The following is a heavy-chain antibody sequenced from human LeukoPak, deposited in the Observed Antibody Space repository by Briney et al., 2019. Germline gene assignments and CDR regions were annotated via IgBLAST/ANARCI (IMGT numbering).Heavy chain of an antibody. CDR1: GFTLSSNY. D-gene: IGHD3-10*01. V-gene: IGHV3-30-3*01. J-gene: IGHJ4*02. CDR2: ISYDGSNK. Sequence: GGSLRLSCAASGFTLSSNYVGWVRQAPGKGLEWVAVISYDGSNKYYADSVKGRFTISRDNSKNTLYLQMNSLRAEDTAVYYCAREAEDTGRSYYFDYWGQGTLVTVSS. CDR3: AREAEDTGRSYYFDY.